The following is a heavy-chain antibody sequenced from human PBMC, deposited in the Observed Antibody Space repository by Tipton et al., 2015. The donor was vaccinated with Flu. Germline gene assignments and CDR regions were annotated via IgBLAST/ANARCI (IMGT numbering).Heavy chain of an antibody. Sequence: TLSLTCAVYGGSFSGYYWGWIRQPPGKGLEWIGSIYHSGSTYYNPSLKSRVTISVDTSKNQFSLKLGSVTAGDTAVYYCARRDCAGGICYSRVYDAFDIWGQGTLVTVSS. CDR3: ARRDCAGGICYSRVYDAFDI. J-gene: IGHJ3*02. CDR1: GGSFSGYY. CDR2: IYHSGST. D-gene: IGHD2-8*02. V-gene: IGHV4-38-2*01.